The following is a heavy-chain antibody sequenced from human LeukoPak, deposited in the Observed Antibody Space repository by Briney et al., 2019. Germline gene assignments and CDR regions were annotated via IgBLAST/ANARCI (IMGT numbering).Heavy chain of an antibody. Sequence: GESLNISCKGSVYKFGNYCIAWVRQMRGKGLEWVGIIYAGDSDTRYSPSFQVQVTISADKSTHPAHLEWSSLKASDTAMYFCARKEERRPFDYWGQGTLVTVSS. CDR1: VYKFGNYC. CDR2: IYAGDSDT. V-gene: IGHV5-51*01. CDR3: ARKEERRPFDY. J-gene: IGHJ4*02.